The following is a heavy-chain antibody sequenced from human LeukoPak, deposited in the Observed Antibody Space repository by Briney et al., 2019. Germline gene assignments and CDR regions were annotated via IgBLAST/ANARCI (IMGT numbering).Heavy chain of an antibody. CDR2: INRGGTIT. D-gene: IGHD3-10*01. CDR1: GFTFSNYW. CDR3: ARDKKSGESSEIDY. J-gene: IGHJ4*02. V-gene: IGHV3-74*03. Sequence: GGSLRLSCVASGFTFSNYWVHWVRQAPGKGLVWVSRINRGGTITKYADSVKGRFTVSRDNAKNTLNLQMNSLRAEDTAVYYCARDKKSGESSEIDYWGQGTLVTVSS.